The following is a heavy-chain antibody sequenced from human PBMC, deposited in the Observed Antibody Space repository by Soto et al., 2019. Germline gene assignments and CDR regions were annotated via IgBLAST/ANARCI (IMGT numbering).Heavy chain of an antibody. Sequence: ASVKVSCKASGYTFTSYGISWVRQAPGQGLEWMGWISAYNGNTNYAQKLQGRVTMTTDTSTSTAYMELRSLRSDDTAVYYCARGHESSGYYPDGGFDPWGQEPWSPSPQ. CDR2: ISAYNGNT. D-gene: IGHD3-22*01. CDR1: GYTFTSYG. CDR3: ARGHESSGYYPDGGFDP. V-gene: IGHV1-18*04. J-gene: IGHJ5*02.